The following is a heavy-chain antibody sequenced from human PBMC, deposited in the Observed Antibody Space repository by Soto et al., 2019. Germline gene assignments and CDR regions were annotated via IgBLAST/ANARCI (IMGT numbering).Heavy chain of an antibody. CDR3: AKDTQPSWYSSSWPDAFDI. Sequence: PGGSLRLSCAASGFTFSSYAMSWVRQAPGKGLEWVSAISGSGGSTYYADSVKGRFTISRDNSKNTLYLQMNSLRAEDTAVYYCAKDTQPSWYSSSWPDAFDIWGQGTMVTVSS. V-gene: IGHV3-23*01. CDR2: ISGSGGST. D-gene: IGHD6-13*01. CDR1: GFTFSSYA. J-gene: IGHJ3*02.